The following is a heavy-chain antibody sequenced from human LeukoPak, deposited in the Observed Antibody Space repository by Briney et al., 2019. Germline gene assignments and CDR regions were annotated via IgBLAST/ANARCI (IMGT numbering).Heavy chain of an antibody. J-gene: IGHJ4*02. D-gene: IGHD6-25*01. Sequence: ASVKVSCKTSGYTFTSYGISWARQAPGQGLEWMGWISAYNGNTNYAQKLQGRVTMTTDTSTSTAYMELRSLRSDDTAMYYCAIGLGYSSGWDLYYWGQGTLVTVSS. V-gene: IGHV1-18*01. CDR2: ISAYNGNT. CDR1: GYTFTSYG. CDR3: AIGLGYSSGWDLYY.